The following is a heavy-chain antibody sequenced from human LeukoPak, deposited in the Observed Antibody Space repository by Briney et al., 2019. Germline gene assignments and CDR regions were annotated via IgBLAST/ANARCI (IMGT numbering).Heavy chain of an antibody. Sequence: SETLSLTCAVYGGPLSGHYWTWIRQSPEKGLEWIGQITLGGSTDYNPSLKSRVLISVDMSHNQFFLNVTSVTAADTAVYFCARGSERSGWSDDLWGQGARVTVSS. J-gene: IGHJ5*02. D-gene: IGHD6-19*01. CDR1: GGPLSGHY. CDR3: ARGSERSGWSDDL. CDR2: ITLGGST. V-gene: IGHV4-34*01.